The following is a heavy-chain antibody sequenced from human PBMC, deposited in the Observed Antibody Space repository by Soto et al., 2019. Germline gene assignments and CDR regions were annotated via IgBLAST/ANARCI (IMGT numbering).Heavy chain of an antibody. CDR3: ARVEMATILRGTFDY. CDR2: INPNSGGT. V-gene: IGHV1-2*02. Sequence: ASGKGSGKPSGYTFTGYYMHLLQQAPVQGLEWMGWINPNSGGTNYAQKFQGRVTMTRDTSISTAYMELSRLRSDDTAVYYCARVEMATILRGTFDYWGQGTLVTVSS. D-gene: IGHD5-12*01. J-gene: IGHJ4*02. CDR1: GYTFTGYY.